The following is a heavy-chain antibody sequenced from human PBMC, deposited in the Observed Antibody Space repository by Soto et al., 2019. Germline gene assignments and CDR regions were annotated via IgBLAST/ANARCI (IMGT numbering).Heavy chain of an antibody. J-gene: IGHJ5*02. CDR2: IYYSGST. CDR1: GGSISSGGYY. V-gene: IGHV4-31*03. Sequence: QVQLQESGPGLVTPSQTLSLTCTVSGGSISSGGYYWSWIRQPPGKGLEWIGYIYYSGSTYYNPFLKSRVTISVDTSKNHFCLKLSSVTAADTAVYYCARRSSSSGVVDPWGQGTLVTVSS. D-gene: IGHD6-13*01. CDR3: ARRSSSSGVVDP.